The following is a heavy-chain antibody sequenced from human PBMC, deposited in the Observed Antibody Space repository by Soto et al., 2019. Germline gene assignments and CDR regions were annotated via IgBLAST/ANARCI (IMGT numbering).Heavy chain of an antibody. Sequence: PGGPLRLSSAASGFTFSSYGMHWVRQAPGKGLEWVAVLWYDGSNKYYADSVKGRFTISRDNSKNTLYLQMNSLRAEDTAVYYCARDLVRSSWYAATDPYYYYGMDVWGQGTTVTVSS. V-gene: IGHV3-33*01. CDR1: GFTFSSYG. J-gene: IGHJ6*02. CDR3: ARDLVRSSWYAATDPYYYYGMDV. D-gene: IGHD6-13*01. CDR2: LWYDGSNK.